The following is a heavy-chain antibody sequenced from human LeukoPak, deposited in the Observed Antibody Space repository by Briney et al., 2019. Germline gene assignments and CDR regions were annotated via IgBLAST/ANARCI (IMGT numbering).Heavy chain of an antibody. Sequence: GGSLRLSCAASGLTFSSYAMNWVRQASGKGLEWVSGINENGRKTYYADSVKGRFSISRDNSKNTLYLQMSDLRAEDTAVYFCAKITMARTPNYWGQGTLVTASS. J-gene: IGHJ4*02. D-gene: IGHD3-10*01. V-gene: IGHV3-23*01. CDR2: INENGRKT. CDR1: GLTFSSYA. CDR3: AKITMARTPNY.